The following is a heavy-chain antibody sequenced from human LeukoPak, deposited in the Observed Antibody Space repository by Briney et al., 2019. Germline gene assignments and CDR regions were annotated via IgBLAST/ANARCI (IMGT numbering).Heavy chain of an antibody. CDR3: ARGGWNKFDY. V-gene: IGHV4-59*01. CDR2: IFYSGTT. J-gene: IGHJ4*02. Sequence: SETLSLTCTVSGGSISSYYWSWIRQPPGKGPEWIGFIFYSGTTNYNPSLKSRVTISVDTSKNQFSLKLSSVTAADTAVYYCARGGWNKFDYWGQGTLVTVSS. D-gene: IGHD3-22*01. CDR1: GGSISSYY.